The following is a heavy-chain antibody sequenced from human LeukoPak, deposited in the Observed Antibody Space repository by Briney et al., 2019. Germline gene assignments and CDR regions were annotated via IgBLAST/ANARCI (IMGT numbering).Heavy chain of an antibody. J-gene: IGHJ6*03. D-gene: IGHD2-2*01. V-gene: IGHV1-69*13. CDR3: ARAPSPIVVVPAALYYYYYYMDV. Sequence: SVKVSCKASGGTFSSYAISWVRQAPGQGLEWMGGIIPIFGTANYAQKFQGRVTITADESTSTAYMELSSLRSEDTAVYYCARAPSPIVVVPAALYYYYYYMDVWGKGTMVTVSS. CDR1: GGTFSSYA. CDR2: IIPIFGTA.